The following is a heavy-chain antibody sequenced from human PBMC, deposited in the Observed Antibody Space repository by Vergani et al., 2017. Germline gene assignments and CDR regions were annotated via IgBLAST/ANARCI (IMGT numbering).Heavy chain of an antibody. D-gene: IGHD1-26*01. CDR2: IYYSGST. CDR3: ARDRGIVGATTGGMDV. CDR1: GGSISSYY. J-gene: IGHJ6*02. Sequence: QVQLQESGPGLVKPSETLSLTCTVSGGSISSYYWSWIRQPPGKGLEWIGYIYYSGSTNYNPSLKSRVTISVHTSKNQFSLKLSSVTAADTAVYYCARDRGIVGATTGGMDVWGQGTTVTVSS. V-gene: IGHV4-59*01.